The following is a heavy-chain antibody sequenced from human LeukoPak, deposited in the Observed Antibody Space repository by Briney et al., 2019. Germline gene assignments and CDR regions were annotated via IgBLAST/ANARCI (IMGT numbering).Heavy chain of an antibody. D-gene: IGHD2-8*02. CDR2: ISAYNGNT. V-gene: IGHV1-18*01. Sequence: ASVKVSCKASGYTFTSYGISWVRQAPGQGLEWMGWISAYNGNTNYAQKLQGRVTMTTDTSTSTAYMELRSLRFDDTAVYYCARDRYWVVGDAFDIWGQGTMVTVSS. CDR1: GYTFTSYG. J-gene: IGHJ3*02. CDR3: ARDRYWVVGDAFDI.